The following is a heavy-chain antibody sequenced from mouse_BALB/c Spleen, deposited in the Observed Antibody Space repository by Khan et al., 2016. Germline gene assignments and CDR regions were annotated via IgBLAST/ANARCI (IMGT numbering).Heavy chain of an antibody. CDR1: GYTFSTYW. J-gene: IGHJ2*01. V-gene: IGHV1-7*01. CDR2: INPTSGYT. Sequence: QVRLQQSGAALAKPGASVKMSCKASGYTFSTYWMHWVNQRPGQGLEWIGYINPTSGYTDYYEKFKDKATLSADTSSHTAYMQLSRLTSEDAAVYYCTRDRIDYWGQGTTRTVSS. CDR3: TRDRIDY.